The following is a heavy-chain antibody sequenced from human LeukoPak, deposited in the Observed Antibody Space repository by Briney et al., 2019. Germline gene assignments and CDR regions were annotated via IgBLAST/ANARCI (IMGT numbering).Heavy chain of an antibody. Sequence: GESLKISCKGSGYSFTSYWIGWVRQMPGKGLEWMGIIYPGDSDTRYSPSFQGQVTISADKSISTAYLQWSSLKASDTAMYYCARQHYDSSGYYSPYAFDIWGQGTMVTVSS. J-gene: IGHJ3*02. D-gene: IGHD3-22*01. CDR2: IYPGDSDT. V-gene: IGHV5-51*01. CDR1: GYSFTSYW. CDR3: ARQHYDSSGYYSPYAFDI.